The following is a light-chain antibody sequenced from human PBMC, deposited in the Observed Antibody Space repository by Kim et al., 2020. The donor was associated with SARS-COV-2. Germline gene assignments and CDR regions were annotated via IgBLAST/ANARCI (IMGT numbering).Light chain of an antibody. V-gene: IGLV2-14*03. J-gene: IGLJ1*01. CDR3: SSYAVTNTVV. CDR1: STDVGGYDY. CDR2: EVN. Sequence: QSALTQPASVSGSPEQSIAISCTGTSTDVGGYDYVSRYQQHPGKAPKLMIYEVNKRPSGISDRFSGSKSGNMASLTISGLQPEDEADYYCSSYAVTNTVVFGTGTKVTVL.